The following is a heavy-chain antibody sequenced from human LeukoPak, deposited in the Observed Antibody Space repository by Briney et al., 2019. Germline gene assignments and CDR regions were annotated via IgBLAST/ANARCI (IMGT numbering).Heavy chain of an antibody. J-gene: IGHJ3*02. CDR1: GDSISSSTYY. D-gene: IGHD2-21*02. CDR3: SSDCGLPFCGGDCSTDI. V-gene: IGHV4-61*02. CDR2: IYSSGRT. Sequence: RTSETLSLTCTVSGDSISSSTYYWSWIRQPDGKGLEWIGRIYSSGRTDYNPSLKSRVTISLDQSNNQFSLKLSSVTAADTAVYYCSSDCGLPFCGGDCSTDIWGQGTMVTVSS.